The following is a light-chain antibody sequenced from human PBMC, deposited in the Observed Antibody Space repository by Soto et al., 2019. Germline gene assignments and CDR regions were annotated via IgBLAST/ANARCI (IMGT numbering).Light chain of an antibody. CDR2: AAS. CDR1: QGISSF. CDR3: QHYRRNTWS. Sequence: DIQMSQSPSSLSASVGDRVTITCRASQGISSFLAWYQQKPGKAPKLLIHAASTLQSGVPSRFSGSGSGTDFTLTITTLQPDDFATYFCQHYRRNTWSFGPGTKVDIK. J-gene: IGKJ1*01. V-gene: IGKV1-9*01.